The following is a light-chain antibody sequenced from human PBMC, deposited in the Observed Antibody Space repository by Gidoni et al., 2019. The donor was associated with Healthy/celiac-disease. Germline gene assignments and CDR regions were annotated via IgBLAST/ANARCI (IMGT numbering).Light chain of an antibody. CDR2: DAT. J-gene: IGKJ5*01. CDR3: QQYDNLP. V-gene: IGKV1-33*01. Sequence: DIQMTHSPSSLSASVGDRVTITCQASQDISNYLKWYQQEPGKAPQLLISDATNLATAVPSRCSGSGSETDFTFTISSLQPEDIATYYCQQYDNLPVGQGTQLEIK. CDR1: QDISNY.